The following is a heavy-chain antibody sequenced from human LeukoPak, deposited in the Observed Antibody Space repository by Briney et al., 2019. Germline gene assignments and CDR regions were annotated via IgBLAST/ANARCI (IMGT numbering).Heavy chain of an antibody. CDR1: GFTFSSYD. J-gene: IGHJ4*02. Sequence: GGSLRLSCAASGFTFSSYDMHWVRQVMGKGLEWVSAIGSSGDTYYPGSVKGRFTISRENANNSLYLQMNNLRAGDAAVYYCARSFGDYFGSGSHNYYFDYWGQGTLVTVSS. D-gene: IGHD3-10*01. V-gene: IGHV3-13*01. CDR3: ARSFGDYFGSGSHNYYFDY. CDR2: IGSSGDT.